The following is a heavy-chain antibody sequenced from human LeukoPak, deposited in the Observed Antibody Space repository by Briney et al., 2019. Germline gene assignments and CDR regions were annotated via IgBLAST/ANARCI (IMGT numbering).Heavy chain of an antibody. D-gene: IGHD4-23*01. J-gene: IGHJ4*02. CDR1: GGSFSGCY. Sequence: SETLSLTCAVSGGSFSGCYWNWIRQPPGKGLEWIGEINHSGSTNYNPSLKSRVTISVDTSKNQFSLRLRSVTAADTAVYYCARDPTTVVTLPYYFDDWGQGTLVTVSS. CDR3: ARDPTTVVTLPYYFDD. CDR2: INHSGST. V-gene: IGHV4-34*01.